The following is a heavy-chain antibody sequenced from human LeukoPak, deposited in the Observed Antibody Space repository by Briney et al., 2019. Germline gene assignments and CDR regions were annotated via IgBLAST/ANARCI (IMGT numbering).Heavy chain of an antibody. CDR3: ARRDLGSSWSHFDH. CDR1: GGSISSKSYY. V-gene: IGHV4-39*01. D-gene: IGHD6-13*01. Sequence: SETLSLTCTVSGGSISSKSYYWGWIRQPPGKGLEWIGSIFYSGNTYYNPSLKSRVTMSVDTSKNQLSLRLSSVTAADTAVYYCARRDLGSSWSHFDHWGQGNLVTVSS. J-gene: IGHJ4*02. CDR2: IFYSGNT.